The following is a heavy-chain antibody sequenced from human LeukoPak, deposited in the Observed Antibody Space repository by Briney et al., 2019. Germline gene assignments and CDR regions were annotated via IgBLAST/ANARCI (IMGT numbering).Heavy chain of an antibody. CDR3: ARQVSREGHFDY. CDR1: GFTFNNYW. Sequence: GGSLRLSCAASGFTFNNYWLSWVRQGPGKGLEWVAHIKEDTCQKYYVGSVEGRFTISRDNARNSLYLQMNSLRGEDTAVYFCARQVSREGHFDYWGQGALVTVSS. CDR2: IKEDTCQK. J-gene: IGHJ4*02. D-gene: IGHD1-26*01. V-gene: IGHV3-7*01.